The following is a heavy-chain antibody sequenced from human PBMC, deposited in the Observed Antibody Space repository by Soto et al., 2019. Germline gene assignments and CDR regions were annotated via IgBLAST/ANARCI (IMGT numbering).Heavy chain of an antibody. D-gene: IGHD3-16*02. Sequence: EVQLVESGGGLVQPGGSLRLSCAASGFTVSSNYMSWVRQAPGKGLEWVSVIYSGGSTYYADSVKGRFTISRDNSKNTLYLQMNSLRAEDTAVYYCARDRDYIWGSYRRTLDYWGQGTLVTVSS. CDR2: IYSGGST. CDR3: ARDRDYIWGSYRRTLDY. V-gene: IGHV3-66*01. CDR1: GFTVSSNY. J-gene: IGHJ4*02.